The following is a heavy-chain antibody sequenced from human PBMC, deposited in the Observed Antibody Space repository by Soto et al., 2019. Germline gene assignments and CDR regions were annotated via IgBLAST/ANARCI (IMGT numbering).Heavy chain of an antibody. V-gene: IGHV3-33*01. D-gene: IGHD3-22*01. J-gene: IGHJ4*02. Sequence: QPGGSLRLSCAASGFTFSSYGMHWVRQAPGKGLEWVAVIWYDGSNKYYADSVKGRFTISRDNSKNTLYLQMNSLRAEDTAVYYCARDQYYYDSSGYFSLHDWCQGPRVTVPS. CDR1: GFTFSSYG. CDR3: ARDQYYYDSSGYFSLHD. CDR2: IWYDGSNK.